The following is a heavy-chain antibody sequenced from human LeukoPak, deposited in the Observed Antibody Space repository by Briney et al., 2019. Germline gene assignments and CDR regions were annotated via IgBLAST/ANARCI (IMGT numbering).Heavy chain of an antibody. Sequence: GSSVKVPCKASGGTFSSYAISWVRQAPGQGLERMGGIIPIFGTANYAQKFQGRVTITADKSTSTAYMELSSLRSEDTAVYYCASNRYYYGSGSYYKPIDYWGQGTLVTVSS. CDR2: IIPIFGTA. CDR1: GGTFSSYA. D-gene: IGHD3-10*01. CDR3: ASNRYYYGSGSYYKPIDY. V-gene: IGHV1-69*06. J-gene: IGHJ4*02.